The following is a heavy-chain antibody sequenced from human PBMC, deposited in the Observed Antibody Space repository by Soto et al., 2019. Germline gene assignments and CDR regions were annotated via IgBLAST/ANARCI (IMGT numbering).Heavy chain of an antibody. CDR3: ARDSGPWGSAYCSGGSCLRPDAFAI. CDR2: INAGNGNT. J-gene: IGHJ3*02. CDR1: GYTFTSYA. Sequence: ASVKVSCKASGYTFTSYAMHWVRQAPGQRLEWMGWINAGNGNTKYSQKFQGRVTITRDTSASTAYMELSSLRSEDTAVYYCARDSGPWGSAYCSGGSCLRPDAFAIWGQGTMVTVSS. V-gene: IGHV1-3*01. D-gene: IGHD2-15*01.